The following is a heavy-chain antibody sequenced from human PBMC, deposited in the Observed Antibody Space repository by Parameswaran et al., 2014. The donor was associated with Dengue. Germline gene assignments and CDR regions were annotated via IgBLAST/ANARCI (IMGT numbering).Heavy chain of an antibody. D-gene: IGHD1-26*01. CDR2: VSSDASTK. Sequence: WIRQPPGKGLEWVATVSSDASTKHYADSVKGRFTISRDNSKNTLYLQMNSLRAEDTAVYFCAKKYSGSYYALFESWGQGTLVTVSS. J-gene: IGHJ4*02. V-gene: IGHV3-30*18. CDR3: AKKYSGSYYALFES.